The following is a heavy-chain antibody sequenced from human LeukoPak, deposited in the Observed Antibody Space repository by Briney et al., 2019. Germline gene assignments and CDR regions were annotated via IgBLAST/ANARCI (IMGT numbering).Heavy chain of an antibody. CDR3: ARSSSSWYYFDY. V-gene: IGHV4-59*12. Sequence: SETLSLTCTVSGGSISSYYWSWIRQPPGKGLEWIGYIYYSGSTNYNPSLKSRVTMSVDTSKNQFSLKLSSVTAADTAVYYCARSSSSWYYFDYWGQGTLVTVSS. D-gene: IGHD6-13*01. J-gene: IGHJ4*02. CDR2: IYYSGST. CDR1: GGSISSYY.